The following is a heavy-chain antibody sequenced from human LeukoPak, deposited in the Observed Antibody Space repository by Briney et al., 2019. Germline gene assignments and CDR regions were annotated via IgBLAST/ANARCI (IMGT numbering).Heavy chain of an antibody. J-gene: IGHJ5*02. CDR3: AKGGSYYTSSWFDP. V-gene: IGHV3-23*01. Sequence: PGGSLRLSCAASAITFSSYPMSWVRQAPGKGLEWVSAISGVGGSTFYADSVKGRFTISRDNSKNTMYLQMNSLRADDTAVYYCAKGGSYYTSSWFDPWGQGTLVTVSS. CDR2: ISGVGGST. D-gene: IGHD3-10*01. CDR1: AITFSSYP.